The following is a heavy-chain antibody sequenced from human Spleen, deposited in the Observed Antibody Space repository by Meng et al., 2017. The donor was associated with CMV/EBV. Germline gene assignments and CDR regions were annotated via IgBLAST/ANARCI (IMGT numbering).Heavy chain of an antibody. Sequence: YCGSFSGYYWSWIRQSPGKGLEWIGEINHSGSTNYTPSLKSRVTISVDTSKNQFSLKVSSVTAADTAVYYCARVSGQLLTWRGYFDYWGQGTLVTVSS. V-gene: IGHV4-34*01. D-gene: IGHD6-6*01. CDR1: CGSFSGYY. CDR3: ARVSGQLLTWRGYFDY. J-gene: IGHJ4*02. CDR2: INHSGST.